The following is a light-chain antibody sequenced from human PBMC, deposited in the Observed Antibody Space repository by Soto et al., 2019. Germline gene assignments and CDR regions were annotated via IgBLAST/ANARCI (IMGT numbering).Light chain of an antibody. CDR3: QQYINWPFT. CDR2: GAS. J-gene: IGKJ2*01. Sequence: EVVMTQSPATLSVSPGDRATLSCRASQSVSSDLAWHQQKPGQAPRLLIYGASTRATGIPARFNGSGSGTEFTLTISSLQSEDFAVYYCQQYINWPFTFGQGTNLETK. CDR1: QSVSSD. V-gene: IGKV3-15*01.